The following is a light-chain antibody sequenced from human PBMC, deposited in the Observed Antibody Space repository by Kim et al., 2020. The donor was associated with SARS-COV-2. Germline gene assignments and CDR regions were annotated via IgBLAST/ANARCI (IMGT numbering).Light chain of an antibody. CDR1: QSVSSY. J-gene: IGKJ4*01. Sequence: EIVLTQSPATLSLSPGERATLSCRASQSVSSYLAWYQQKPGQAPRLLIYDASNRATGIPARFSGSGSVTDFTLTISSLEPEDFAVYYCQQRSSWVTFGGGTKVDIK. V-gene: IGKV3-11*01. CDR2: DAS. CDR3: QQRSSWVT.